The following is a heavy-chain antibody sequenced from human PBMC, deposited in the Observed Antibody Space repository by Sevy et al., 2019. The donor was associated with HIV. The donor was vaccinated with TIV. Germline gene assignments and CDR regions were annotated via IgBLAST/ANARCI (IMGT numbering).Heavy chain of an antibody. CDR2: MSNTGSTI. J-gene: IGHJ4*02. CDR1: GFSFSIYS. D-gene: IGHD5-12*01. CDR3: ASQRGGYERLYYFDY. Sequence: GGYLRLYCAASGFSFSIYSMNWVRQAPGRGLECVSYMSNTGSTIHYADSVKGRFTISRDNAKNSLYLQMNSLRAEDTAVYYCASQRGGYERLYYFDYWGQGTLVTVSS. V-gene: IGHV3-48*01.